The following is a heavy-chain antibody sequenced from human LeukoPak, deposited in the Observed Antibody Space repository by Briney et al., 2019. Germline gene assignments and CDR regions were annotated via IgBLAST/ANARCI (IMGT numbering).Heavy chain of an antibody. CDR1: GFTFSSYW. CDR3: ATDVVVIPGRGPNDY. V-gene: IGHV3-7*03. CDR2: IKQDGSEK. Sequence: GGSLRLSCAASGFTFSSYWMSWVRQAPGKGLEWGANIKQDGSEKYYVDSVKGRFTISRDNAKNSLYLQMNSLRAEDTAVYCCATDVVVIPGRGPNDYWGQGTLVTVSS. D-gene: IGHD2-2*01. J-gene: IGHJ4*02.